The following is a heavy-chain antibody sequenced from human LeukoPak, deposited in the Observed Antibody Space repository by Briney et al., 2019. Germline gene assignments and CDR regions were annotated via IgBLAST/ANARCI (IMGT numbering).Heavy chain of an antibody. Sequence: PGGSLRLSCAASGFNFNSYWMSWVRQAPGKGLECVANIKQDGSEIYFVDSVKGRFTISRDYAKSSLYLQMNSLRGEDTAVYYCARARYGSGGYFFDFWGQGTLVTVSS. V-gene: IGHV3-7*04. CDR2: IKQDGSEI. J-gene: IGHJ4*02. CDR1: GFNFNSYW. CDR3: ARARYGSGGYFFDF. D-gene: IGHD3-10*01.